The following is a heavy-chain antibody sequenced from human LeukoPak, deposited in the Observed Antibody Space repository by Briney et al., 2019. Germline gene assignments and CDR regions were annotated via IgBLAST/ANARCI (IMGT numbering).Heavy chain of an antibody. V-gene: IGHV3-11*06. CDR1: GFTFSDYY. CDR3: ARVGNDFWSGYYPDV. D-gene: IGHD3-3*01. Sequence: GGSLRLSCAASGFTFSDYYMSWIRQAPGKGLEWVSYISSSSSYTNYADSVKGRFTISRDNAKNSLYLQMNSLRAEDTAVYYCARVGNDFWSGYYPDVWGQGTTVTVSS. J-gene: IGHJ6*02. CDR2: ISSSSSYT.